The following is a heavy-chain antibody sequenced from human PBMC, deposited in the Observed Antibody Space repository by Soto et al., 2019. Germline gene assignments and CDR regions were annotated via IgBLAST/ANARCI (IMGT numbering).Heavy chain of an antibody. CDR1: GFTFSSYA. J-gene: IGHJ5*02. Sequence: PGGSLRLSCSASGFTFSSYAMHWVRQAPGKGLEYVSAISSNGGSTYYADSVKGRFTISRDNSKNTLYLQMSSLRAEDTAVYYCVKMGLVDCSGGSCYRANWFDPWGQGTLVTVSS. CDR2: ISSNGGST. V-gene: IGHV3-64D*06. D-gene: IGHD2-15*01. CDR3: VKMGLVDCSGGSCYRANWFDP.